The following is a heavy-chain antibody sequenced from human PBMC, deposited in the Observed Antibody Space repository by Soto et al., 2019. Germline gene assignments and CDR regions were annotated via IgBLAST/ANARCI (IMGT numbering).Heavy chain of an antibody. Sequence: QVHLVESGGGGVQPGGSLRLSCAAYGFTFSNFAMHWVRQAPGKGLEWVAVTSYDGKNKDYADSVKGRFTISRDNSKNTLSLQTNSLRPVDTAVYYCARERALAATGTFYYWGQGTLVTVPS. CDR3: ARERALAATGTFYY. V-gene: IGHV3-30*04. J-gene: IGHJ4*02. CDR1: GFTFSNFA. CDR2: TSYDGKNK. D-gene: IGHD6-13*01.